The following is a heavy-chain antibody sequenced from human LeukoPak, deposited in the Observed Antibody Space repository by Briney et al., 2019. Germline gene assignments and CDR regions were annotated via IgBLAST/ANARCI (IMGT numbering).Heavy chain of an antibody. CDR3: ARSIAAADRTLLY. Sequence: ASVKVSCKASGGTFSSYAISWVRQAPGQGLEWMGWISAYNGNTNYAQKLQGRVTMTTDTSTSTAYMELRSLRSDDTAVYYCARSIAAADRTLLYWGQGTLVTVSS. V-gene: IGHV1-18*01. D-gene: IGHD6-13*01. CDR2: ISAYNGNT. J-gene: IGHJ4*02. CDR1: GGTFSSYA.